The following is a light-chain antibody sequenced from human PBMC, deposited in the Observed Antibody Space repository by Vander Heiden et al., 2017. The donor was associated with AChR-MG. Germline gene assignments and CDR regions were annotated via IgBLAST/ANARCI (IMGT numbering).Light chain of an antibody. CDR2: DAS. CDR1: QSVSSY. Sequence: EIVLTQSPATLSLSPGERATHSCRASQSVSSYLAWYQQKPAQAPRLLIYDASNRATGIPARFSGSGSGTDFTLTISSLEPEDFAVYYCQQRSNWPRTFGQGTKVEIK. J-gene: IGKJ1*01. CDR3: QQRSNWPRT. V-gene: IGKV3-11*01.